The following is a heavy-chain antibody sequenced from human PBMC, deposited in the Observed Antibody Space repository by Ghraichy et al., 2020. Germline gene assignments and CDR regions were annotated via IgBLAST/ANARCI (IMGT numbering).Heavy chain of an antibody. V-gene: IGHV3-48*02. CDR1: GFTFSSYS. D-gene: IGHD2-2*01. Sequence: GESLNISCAASGFTFSSYSMNWVRQAPGKGLEWVSYISRSSSTIYYADSVKGRFTISRDNAKNSLYLQMNSLRDEDTAVYYCARAGYCSSTSCHYYYYGMYVWSHAYTVSVAS. J-gene: IGHJ6*01. CDR2: ISRSSSTI. CDR3: ARAGYCSSTSCHYYYYGMYV.